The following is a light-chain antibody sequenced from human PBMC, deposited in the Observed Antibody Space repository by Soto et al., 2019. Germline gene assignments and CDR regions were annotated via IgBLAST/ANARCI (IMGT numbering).Light chain of an antibody. Sequence: DIQVTQSPSSVSASIGDTVTITCRASQDINVYLNWYQQKPGEVPKLLIYSASTLHNGVPSRFTGSGSETDFTLTISGLQPDDFATYYCQQYDNYPLTFGGGTKVDIK. CDR3: QQYDNYPLT. V-gene: IGKV1-16*01. CDR2: SAS. CDR1: QDINVY. J-gene: IGKJ4*01.